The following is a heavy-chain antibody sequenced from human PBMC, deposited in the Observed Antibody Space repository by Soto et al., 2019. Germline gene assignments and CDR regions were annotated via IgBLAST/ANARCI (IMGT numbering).Heavy chain of an antibody. Sequence: PGGSLRLSCAASGFTFSGSAMHWVRQASGKGLEWVGRIRSKANSYATAYAASVKGRFTISRDDSKNTAYLQMNSLKTEDTAVYYCTRLGRDSSSWGSRPGKNYYYYYGMDVWGQGTTVTVSS. J-gene: IGHJ6*02. CDR3: TRLGRDSSSWGSRPGKNYYYYYGMDV. CDR1: GFTFSGSA. V-gene: IGHV3-73*01. CDR2: IRSKANSYAT. D-gene: IGHD6-6*01.